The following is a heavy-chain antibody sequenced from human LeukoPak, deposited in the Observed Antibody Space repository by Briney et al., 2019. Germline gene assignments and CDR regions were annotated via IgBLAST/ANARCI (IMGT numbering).Heavy chain of an antibody. J-gene: IGHJ4*02. CDR2: IKQDGSEK. D-gene: IGHD3-22*01. CDR3: ARDYYAGSGYTQSDDFYFDY. Sequence: PGGSLRLSCAASGFTFSSYWMSWVRQAPGKGLEWVANIKQDGSEKYYVDSVKGRFTISRDNAKNSLYLQMNSLRAEDTAVYYCARDYYAGSGYTQSDDFYFDYWGQGTLVTVSS. V-gene: IGHV3-7*01. CDR1: GFTFSSYW.